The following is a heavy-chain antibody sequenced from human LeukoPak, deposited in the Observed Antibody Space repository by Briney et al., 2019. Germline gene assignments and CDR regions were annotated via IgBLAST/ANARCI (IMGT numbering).Heavy chain of an antibody. V-gene: IGHV1-69*13. CDR2: IIPIFGTA. J-gene: IGHJ2*01. CDR3: ARPWGSYWYFDL. D-gene: IGHD7-27*01. Sequence: ASVKVSCKASGGTFSSYAISWVRQAPGQGLEWMGGIIPIFGTANYAQKFQGRVTITADESTSTAYMELSSLRSEDTAVYYCARPWGSYWYFDLWGRGTLVTVSS. CDR1: GGTFSSYA.